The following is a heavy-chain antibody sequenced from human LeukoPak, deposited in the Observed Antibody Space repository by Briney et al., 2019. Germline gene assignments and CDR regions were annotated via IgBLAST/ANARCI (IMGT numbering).Heavy chain of an antibody. D-gene: IGHD6-13*01. CDR2: MYSGGNT. J-gene: IGHJ5*02. Sequence: GGYLRLSCAASGFTVGSNYMSWVRQAPGKGLEWVSVMYSGGNTYYADSVKGRFTISRDNSKNTLHLQMNSLRAEDTAVYYCVREGYSNSWYSSWGQGTLVTVSS. V-gene: IGHV3-53*01. CDR1: GFTVGSNY. CDR3: VREGYSNSWYSS.